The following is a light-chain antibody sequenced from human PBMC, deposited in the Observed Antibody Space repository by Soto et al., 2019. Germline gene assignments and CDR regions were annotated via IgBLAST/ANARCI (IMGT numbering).Light chain of an antibody. CDR2: DNN. Sequence: QSVLTQPPSVSAAPGQKVTISCSGSSSDIGNNFVSWYQQLPGTAPKLLIFDNNKRPSGIPDRFSGSKSGTSATLGITGLQTGDEADYYRVTWDTSLSGTVVFGGGTKLTVL. CDR3: VTWDTSLSGTVV. J-gene: IGLJ2*01. V-gene: IGLV1-51*01. CDR1: SSDIGNNF.